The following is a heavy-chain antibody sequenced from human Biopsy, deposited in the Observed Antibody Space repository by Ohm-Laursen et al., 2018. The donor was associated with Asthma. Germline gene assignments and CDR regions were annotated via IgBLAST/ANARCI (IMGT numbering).Heavy chain of an antibody. CDR3: ARGAYYDFWSGYSRPIPGYYGMDV. Sequence: SLRLSCAASGFTFNSYGMHWVRQAPGKGLEWVAVISYDGRNKYYGDSVKGRFTISRDNSKNTVYLQMISLRVEDTAVYYCARGAYYDFWSGYSRPIPGYYGMDVWGHGTTVTVSS. J-gene: IGHJ6*02. V-gene: IGHV3-30*03. D-gene: IGHD3-3*01. CDR2: ISYDGRNK. CDR1: GFTFNSYG.